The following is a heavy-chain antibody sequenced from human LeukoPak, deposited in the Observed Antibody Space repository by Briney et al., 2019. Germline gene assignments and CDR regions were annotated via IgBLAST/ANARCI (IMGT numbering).Heavy chain of an antibody. D-gene: IGHD2-2*01. CDR1: GYTFTSYG. J-gene: IGHJ4*02. CDR3: ARGLGYCSSTSCYAGSLDY. CDR2: ISAYNGNT. Sequence: GASVKVSCKASGYTFTSYGISWVRQAPGQGLEWMGWISAYNGNTNYAQKLQGRVTMTTDTPTSTAYMELRSLRSDDTAVYYCARGLGYCSSTSCYAGSLDYWGQGTLVTVSS. V-gene: IGHV1-18*01.